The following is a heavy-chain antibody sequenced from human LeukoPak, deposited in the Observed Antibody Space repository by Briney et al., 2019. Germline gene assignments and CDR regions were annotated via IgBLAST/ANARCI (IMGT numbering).Heavy chain of an antibody. Sequence: HSGGSLRLSCSASGFTFSRSAVHWVRQAPGKGLEWVAVISHDGSNTDYTDSVKGRFTISRDNSKNTLYLQMNSLRAEDTAVYYCAKEMKPWMHFDYWGQGTLVTVSS. CDR3: AKEMKPWMHFDY. CDR2: ISHDGSNT. CDR1: GFTFSRSA. V-gene: IGHV3-30*18. J-gene: IGHJ4*02. D-gene: IGHD5-12*01.